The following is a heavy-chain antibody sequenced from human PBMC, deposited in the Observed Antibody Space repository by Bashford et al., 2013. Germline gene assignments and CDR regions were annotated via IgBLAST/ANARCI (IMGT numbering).Heavy chain of an antibody. Sequence: GESLKISCKGSGYTFDSYWIAWVRQMPGKGLEWMGIIYPSGSNTRYSPSFQGQVTISADKSISTAYLQWSSLKASDTAIYYCARHSPLDTTVADYWGQGTLVTVSS. D-gene: IGHD5-18*01. CDR2: IYPSGSNT. V-gene: IGHV5-51*01. CDR1: GYTFDSYW. CDR3: ARHSPLDTTVADY. J-gene: IGHJ4*02.